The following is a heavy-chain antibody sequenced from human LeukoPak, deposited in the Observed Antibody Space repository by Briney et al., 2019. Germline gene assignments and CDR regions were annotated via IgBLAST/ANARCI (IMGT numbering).Heavy chain of an antibody. Sequence: GGSLRLSCAASGFTFSSYSMNWVRQAPGKGLEWVSSISSSSSYIYYADSVKGRFTISRDNAKNSLYLQMNSLRAEDTAVYYCARVRIAADYFDYWGQGTLVTVSS. CDR1: GFTFSSYS. V-gene: IGHV3-21*01. J-gene: IGHJ4*02. CDR3: ARVRIAADYFDY. CDR2: ISSSSSYI. D-gene: IGHD6-25*01.